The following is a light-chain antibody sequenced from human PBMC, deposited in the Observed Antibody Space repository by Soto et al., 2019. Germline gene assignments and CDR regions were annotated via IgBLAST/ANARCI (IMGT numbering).Light chain of an antibody. J-gene: IGKJ2*01. CDR3: QQYGSQYT. CDR1: QSVSSSY. V-gene: IGKV3-20*01. Sequence: EIVLTQSPGTLSLSPGERATLSCRASQSVSSSYLAWYQQKPGQAPRLPIYGASSRATGIPDRFSGSGSGTDFTLTISRLEPEDFAVYYCQQYGSQYTFGQGTKLEIK. CDR2: GAS.